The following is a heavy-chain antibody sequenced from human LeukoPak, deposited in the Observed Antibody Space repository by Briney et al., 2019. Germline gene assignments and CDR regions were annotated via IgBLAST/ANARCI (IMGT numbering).Heavy chain of an antibody. CDR1: GFTFSSYG. CDR3: ATGVYGDYEIGIALDI. D-gene: IGHD4-17*01. CDR2: ISYDGSNK. Sequence: GGSLRLSCAASGFTFSSYGMHWVRQAPGKGLEWVAVISYDGSNKYYADSVKGRFTISRDNSKNTLYLQMNSLRAEDTAVYYCATGVYGDYEIGIALDIWGQGTMVTVSS. J-gene: IGHJ3*02. V-gene: IGHV3-30*03.